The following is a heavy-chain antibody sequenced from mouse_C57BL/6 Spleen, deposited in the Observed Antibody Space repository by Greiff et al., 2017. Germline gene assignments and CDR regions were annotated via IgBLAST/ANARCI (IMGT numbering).Heavy chain of an antibody. Sequence: EVKLMESGGGLVQPKGSLKLSCAASGFSFNTYAMNWVRQAPGKGLEWVARIRSKSNNYATYYADSVKDRFTISRDDSESMLYLQMNNLKTEDTAMYYCVRHGTQGFAYWGQGTLVTVSA. CDR2: IRSKSNNYAT. CDR3: VRHGTQGFAY. CDR1: GFSFNTYA. J-gene: IGHJ3*01. V-gene: IGHV10-1*01.